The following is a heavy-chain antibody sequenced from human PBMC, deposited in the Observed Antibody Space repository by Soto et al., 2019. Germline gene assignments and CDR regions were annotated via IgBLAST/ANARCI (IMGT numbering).Heavy chain of an antibody. Sequence: PSVTLSLTCAVYGGSFSGHSWTWIRQSPGKGLEWIGDINHSGRGNYSPSLKSRVTISLDTSKIQFSLTLSAVAAADTAMYYCSTRACDTKGYYRFDPWGQGTLVTVSS. D-gene: IGHD3-22*01. V-gene: IGHV4-34*01. CDR2: INHSGRG. J-gene: IGHJ5*01. CDR3: STRACDTKGYYRFDP. CDR1: GGSFSGHS.